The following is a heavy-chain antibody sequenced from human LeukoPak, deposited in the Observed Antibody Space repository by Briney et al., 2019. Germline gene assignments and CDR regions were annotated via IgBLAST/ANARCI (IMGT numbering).Heavy chain of an antibody. CDR1: GYTFTSYG. D-gene: IGHD3-10*01. V-gene: IGHV1-18*01. J-gene: IGHJ4*02. CDR3: ARTYGSGTEGCDY. Sequence: ASVKVSCKASGYTFTSYGISWVRQAPGQGLEWMGWISAYNGNTNYAQKLQGRVTMTTDTSTSTVYMELSSLRSEDTAVYYCARTYGSGTEGCDYWGQGTLVTVSS. CDR2: ISAYNGNT.